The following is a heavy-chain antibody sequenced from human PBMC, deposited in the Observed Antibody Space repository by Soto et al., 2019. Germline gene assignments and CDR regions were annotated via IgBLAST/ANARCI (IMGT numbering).Heavy chain of an antibody. CDR3: ARDGGRHSGGVDY. Sequence: QVQLVQSGAEVKKPGSSVKVSCKASGGTFSSYSINWVRQAPGQGLEWMGAIIPSFGTANYAQKFQGRVTITADESTSTAYMELSSLRAEDTAVYYCARDGGRHSGGVDYWGQGTLVTVSS. J-gene: IGHJ4*02. CDR1: GGTFSSYS. CDR2: IIPSFGTA. D-gene: IGHD1-26*01. V-gene: IGHV1-69*01.